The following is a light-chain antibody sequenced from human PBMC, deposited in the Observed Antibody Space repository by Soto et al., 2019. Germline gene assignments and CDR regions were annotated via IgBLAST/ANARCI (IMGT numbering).Light chain of an antibody. CDR2: HVS. CDR3: QQYSSWLRS. V-gene: IGKV3-11*01. CDR1: QSVVN. J-gene: IGKJ4*01. Sequence: EVVLTQSPATLSLSPGERATLSCRASQSVVNLAWYQHKRGQAPRLLSYHVSTRATGIPSRFSGSGSETDFTLTISSLEPEDFAVYYCQQYSSWLRSFGGGTKVEIK.